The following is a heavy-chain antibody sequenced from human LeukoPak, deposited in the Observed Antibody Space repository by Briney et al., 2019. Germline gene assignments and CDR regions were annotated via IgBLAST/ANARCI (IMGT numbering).Heavy chain of an antibody. D-gene: IGHD1-26*01. CDR3: AKDVDSGSYYFDY. J-gene: IGHJ4*02. Sequence: GGSLRLSCAASGFTFSSYAMSWVRQAPGKGLEWVSAISGSGGSTYYADSVKGRFTISRDNSKNTLYLQMNGLKAEDTAVYYCAKDVDSGSYYFDYWGQGTLVTVSS. CDR2: ISGSGGST. CDR1: GFTFSSYA. V-gene: IGHV3-23*01.